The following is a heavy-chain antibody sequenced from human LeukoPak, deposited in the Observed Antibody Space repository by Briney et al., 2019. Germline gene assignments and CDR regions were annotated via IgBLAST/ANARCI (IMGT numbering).Heavy chain of an antibody. CDR3: ARQLRETPQNFDY. CDR1: GGSISSNSYY. D-gene: IGHD4-23*01. CDR2: IYYSGST. V-gene: IGHV4-39*01. Sequence: PSETLSLTCTVSGGSISSNSYYWGWIRQPPGKGLEWIGSIYYSGSTYYNPSLNIRVTISVDTSKNQFSLNLRSVTAADTAVYYCARQLRETPQNFDYWGQGTLVTVSS. J-gene: IGHJ4*02.